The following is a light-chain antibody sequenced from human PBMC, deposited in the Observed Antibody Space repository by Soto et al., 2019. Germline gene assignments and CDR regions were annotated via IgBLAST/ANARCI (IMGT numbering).Light chain of an antibody. CDR3: QQSYTNPIT. J-gene: IGKJ5*01. V-gene: IGKV1-39*01. Sequence: DIQMTQSPSSLSASVGDRVTISCRADQRIYSFLNWYQQKPGKAPKLLIYAASSLLSGVPSRFSGSGSGTDFTLTISSLQPEDFATYYCQQSYTNPITFGQGTRLEIK. CDR2: AAS. CDR1: QRIYSF.